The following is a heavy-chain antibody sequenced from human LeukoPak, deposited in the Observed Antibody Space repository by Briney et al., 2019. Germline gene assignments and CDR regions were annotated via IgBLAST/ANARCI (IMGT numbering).Heavy chain of an antibody. D-gene: IGHD3-10*02. CDR1: GITFSSYS. CDR2: INDNSHYI. J-gene: IGHJ6*04. CDR3: AELGITMIGGV. V-gene: IGHV3-21*01. Sequence: PEGSLRLSCAASGITFSSYSMNWVRQAPGKGLEWVSSINDNSHYIYYADSVKGRFTTSRDNAKNSLYLQMNSLRAEDTAVYYCAELGITMIGGVWGKGTTVTISS.